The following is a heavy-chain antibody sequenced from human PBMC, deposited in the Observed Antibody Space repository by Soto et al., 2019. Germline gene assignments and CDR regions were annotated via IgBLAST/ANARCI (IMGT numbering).Heavy chain of an antibody. Sequence: PSETLSLTCTVSGGSISSGGYYWSWIRQHPGKGLEWIGYTYYSGSTYYNPSLKSRVTISVDTSKNQFSLKLSSVTAADTAVYYCARAAGSYGDYPKWFDPWGQGTLVTVSS. CDR3: ARAAGSYGDYPKWFDP. CDR2: TYYSGST. V-gene: IGHV4-31*03. CDR1: GGSISSGGYY. J-gene: IGHJ5*02. D-gene: IGHD4-17*01.